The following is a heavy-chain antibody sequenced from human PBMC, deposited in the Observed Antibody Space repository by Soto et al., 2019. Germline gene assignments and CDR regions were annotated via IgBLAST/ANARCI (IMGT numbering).Heavy chain of an antibody. J-gene: IGHJ5*02. CDR3: ARGAPMVRGVITKYNWFDP. CDR1: GGSISSYY. D-gene: IGHD3-10*01. V-gene: IGHV4-59*01. CDR2: IYYGGST. Sequence: SETLSLTCTVSGGSISSYYWSWIRQPPGKGLEWIGYIYYGGSTNYNPSLKSRVTISVDTSKNQFSLKLSSVTAADTAVYYCARGAPMVRGVITKYNWFDPWGQGTLVTVSS.